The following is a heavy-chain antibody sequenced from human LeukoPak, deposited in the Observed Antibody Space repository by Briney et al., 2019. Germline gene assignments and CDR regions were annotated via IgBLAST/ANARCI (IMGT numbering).Heavy chain of an antibody. V-gene: IGHV3-23*01. CDR3: ANGEEWFGELRFDY. Sequence: TGGSLRLSCAASGFTFSSYAMSWVRQAPGKGLEWVSAISGSGGSTYYADSVKGRFTISRDNSKNTLYLQMNSLRAEDTAVYHCANGEEWFGELRFDYWGQGTLVSVSA. J-gene: IGHJ4*02. CDR1: GFTFSSYA. D-gene: IGHD3-10*01. CDR2: ISGSGGST.